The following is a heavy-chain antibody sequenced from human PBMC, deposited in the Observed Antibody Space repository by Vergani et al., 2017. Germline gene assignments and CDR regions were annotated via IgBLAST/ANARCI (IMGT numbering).Heavy chain of an antibody. D-gene: IGHD3-3*01. V-gene: IGHV4-34*01. CDR3: AREYDFWSGYYTGYYYYYMDV. CDR2: INHSGST. CDR1: GGSFSGYY. Sequence: QVQLQQWGAGLLKPSETLSLTCAVYGGSFSGYYWSWIRQPPGKGLEWIGEINHSGSTNYNPSLKSRVTISVDTSKNQFSLKLSSVTAADTAVYYCAREYDFWSGYYTGYYYYYMDVWGKGTTVTVSS. J-gene: IGHJ6*03.